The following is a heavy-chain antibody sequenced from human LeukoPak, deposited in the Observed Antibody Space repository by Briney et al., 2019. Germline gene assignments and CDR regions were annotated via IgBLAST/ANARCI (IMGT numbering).Heavy chain of an antibody. Sequence: GGSLRLSCAASGFTFNSYAMYWVRQAPGKGLQWISGIFGSGGSPHYADSVKGRFTISRDNFQNTVYLQLGSLRVEDTAVYYCGKTTVGYSSGRYPGWPVDYWGQGALVTVSS. J-gene: IGHJ4*02. CDR1: GFTFNSYA. D-gene: IGHD2-15*01. CDR3: GKTTVGYSSGRYPGWPVDY. CDR2: IFGSGGSP. V-gene: IGHV3-23*01.